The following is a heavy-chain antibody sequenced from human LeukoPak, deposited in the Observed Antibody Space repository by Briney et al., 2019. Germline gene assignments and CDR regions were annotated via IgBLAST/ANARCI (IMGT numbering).Heavy chain of an antibody. J-gene: IGHJ4*02. CDR3: ARHGHRLEYRSPGVDS. Sequence: PSETLSLTCTVSGGSITGRTFFWGWIRQPPGKGLEWIGSVFNDGMTYYNPSLTGRIATSLNTSKNQFSLIVTSVTAADTALYYCARHGHRLEYRSPGVDSWGQGTLVTVSS. V-gene: IGHV4-39*01. D-gene: IGHD6-6*01. CDR1: GGSITGRTFF. CDR2: VFNDGMT.